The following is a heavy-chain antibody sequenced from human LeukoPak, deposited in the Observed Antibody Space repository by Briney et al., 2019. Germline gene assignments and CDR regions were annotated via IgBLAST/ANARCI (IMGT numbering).Heavy chain of an antibody. J-gene: IGHJ4*02. D-gene: IGHD6-6*01. Sequence: GGSLRLSCAASGFTFSTYAMTWVRQAPGKGLEWVSGINSNGDEIYYADSVRGRFTISRDNSNNALYLQMDSLRAEDTAVYYCANWVGSSSRDYWGQGTMLTVSS. V-gene: IGHV3-23*01. CDR2: INSNGDEI. CDR1: GFTFSTYA. CDR3: ANWVGSSSRDY.